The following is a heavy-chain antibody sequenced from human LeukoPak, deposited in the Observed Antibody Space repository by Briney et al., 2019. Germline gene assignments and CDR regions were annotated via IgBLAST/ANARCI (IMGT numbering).Heavy chain of an antibody. CDR3: AKGAGSGGNGMDV. CDR1: GFTVSSNY. V-gene: IGHV3-23*01. D-gene: IGHD2-15*01. J-gene: IGHJ6*02. CDR2: ISGSGGST. Sequence: GGSLRLSCAASGFTVSSNYMSWVRQAPGKGLEWVSAISGSGGSTYYADSVKGRFTISRDNSKNTLYLQMNSLRAEDTAVYYCAKGAGSGGNGMDVWGQGTTVTVSS.